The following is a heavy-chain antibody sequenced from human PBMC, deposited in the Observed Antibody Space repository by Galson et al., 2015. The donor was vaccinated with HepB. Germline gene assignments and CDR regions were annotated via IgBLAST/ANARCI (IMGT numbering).Heavy chain of an antibody. CDR1: GYTFTSYY. V-gene: IGHV1-46*01. J-gene: IGHJ4*02. D-gene: IGHD2-2*01. Sequence: SVKVSCKASGYTFTSYYMHWVRQAPGQGLEWMGIINPSGGSTSYAQKFQGRVTMTRDTSTSTVYMELSSLRSEDTAAYYCARDLGYCSSTSCYFDYWGQGTLVTVSS. CDR2: INPSGGST. CDR3: ARDLGYCSSTSCYFDY.